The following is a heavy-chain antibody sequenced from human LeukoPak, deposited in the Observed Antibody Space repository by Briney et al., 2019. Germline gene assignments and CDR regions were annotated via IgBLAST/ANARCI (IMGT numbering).Heavy chain of an antibody. CDR1: GGSISSYY. CDR2: IYTSGST. CDR3: ARESGSGSPLDY. Sequence: PSETLSLTCTVSGGSISSYYWSWIRQPAGKGLGWIGRIYTSGSTNYNPSLKSRVTMSVDTSKNQFSLKLGSVTAADTAVYYCARESGSGSPLDYWGQGTLVTVSS. J-gene: IGHJ4*02. D-gene: IGHD3-10*01. V-gene: IGHV4-4*07.